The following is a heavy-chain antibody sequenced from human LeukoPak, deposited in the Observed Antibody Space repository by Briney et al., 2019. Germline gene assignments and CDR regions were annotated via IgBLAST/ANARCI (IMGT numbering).Heavy chain of an antibody. CDR1: GFTFSDYT. J-gene: IGHJ4*02. CDR3: VRHRSASDY. D-gene: IGHD3-10*01. V-gene: IGHV3-21*01. Sequence: GGSLRLSCAASGFTFSDYTMSWVRQAPGKGLGWVPSISPSSTYIYYADSLKGRITISRDNAKNSLYLQMNSLRAEDTAVYYCVRHRSASDYWGQGALVTVSS. CDR2: ISPSSTYI.